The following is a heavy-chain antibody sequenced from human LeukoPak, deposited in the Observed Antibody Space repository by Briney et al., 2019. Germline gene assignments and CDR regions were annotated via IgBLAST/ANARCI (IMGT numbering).Heavy chain of an antibody. V-gene: IGHV1-3*01. CDR3: ARDLYGSGSYYSGYFDY. J-gene: IGHJ4*02. CDR1: GYTFTSYA. D-gene: IGHD3-10*01. CDR2: INAGNGNT. Sequence: ASVRVSCKASGYTFTSYAMHWVRQARGQRREWMGWINAGNGNTKYSQKLQGRVTITRDTSASTAYMELSSLRSEDTAVYYCARDLYGSGSYYSGYFDYWGQGTLVTVSS.